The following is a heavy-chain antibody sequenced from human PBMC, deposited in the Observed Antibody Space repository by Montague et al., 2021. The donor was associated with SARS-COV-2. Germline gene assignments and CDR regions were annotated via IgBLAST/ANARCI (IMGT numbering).Heavy chain of an antibody. J-gene: IGHJ3*02. V-gene: IGHV4-39*01. Sequence: SETLSLTCTVSGGSISSSNYYWGWIRPPPGKGLEWIGSINYSGSTYYTPSLKSRVTISVDTSKNQFSLRLSSVTAADTAVYYCARHSGRDTIFGVVIIFDAFDIWGQGAMVTVSS. D-gene: IGHD3-3*01. CDR3: ARHSGRDTIFGVVIIFDAFDI. CDR1: GGSISSSNYY. CDR2: INYSGST.